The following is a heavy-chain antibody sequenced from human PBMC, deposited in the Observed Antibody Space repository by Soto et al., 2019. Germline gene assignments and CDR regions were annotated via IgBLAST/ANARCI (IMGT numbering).Heavy chain of an antibody. J-gene: IGHJ4*02. CDR2: ISYDGSNK. D-gene: IGHD3-10*01. CDR3: ASYIRFGELLNPFDY. Sequence: GGSLRLSCAASGFTFSSYAMHWVRQAPGKGLEWVAVISYDGSNKYYADSVKGRFTISRDNSKNTLYLQMNSLRAEDTAVYYCASYIRFGELLNPFDYWGQGTLVTVSA. CDR1: GFTFSSYA. V-gene: IGHV3-30-3*01.